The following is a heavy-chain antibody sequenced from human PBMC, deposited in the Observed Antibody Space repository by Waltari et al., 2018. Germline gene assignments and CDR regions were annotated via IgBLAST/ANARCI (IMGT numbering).Heavy chain of an antibody. Sequence: QVQLQESGPRLVKPSETLSLICSVSGNSLTSDYYWAWTRQSPEKGLEWIGTIHHLGSAYYSPSLKSRVTLSVDTSKNQFYLRVTSLTAADTAMYFCARAEGVAAGGKAYNYFDSWGQGTLVTVSS. CDR2: IHHLGSA. V-gene: IGHV4-38-2*02. CDR3: ARAEGVAAGGKAYNYFDS. CDR1: GNSLTSDYY. D-gene: IGHD6-13*01. J-gene: IGHJ5*01.